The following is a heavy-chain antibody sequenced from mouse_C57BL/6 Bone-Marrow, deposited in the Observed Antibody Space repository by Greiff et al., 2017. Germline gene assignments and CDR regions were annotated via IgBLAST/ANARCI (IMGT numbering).Heavy chain of an antibody. Sequence: EVKLVESGGGLVQPKGSLKLSCAASGFSFNTYAMNWVRQAPGKGLEWVARIRSKSNNYATYYADSVKDRFTISRDDSESMLYLQMNNLKTEDTAMYYCVRQGDYYYGSSLWWYFDVWGTGTTVTVSS. CDR3: VRQGDYYYGSSLWWYFDV. CDR1: GFSFNTYA. CDR2: IRSKSNNYAT. D-gene: IGHD1-1*01. V-gene: IGHV10-1*01. J-gene: IGHJ1*03.